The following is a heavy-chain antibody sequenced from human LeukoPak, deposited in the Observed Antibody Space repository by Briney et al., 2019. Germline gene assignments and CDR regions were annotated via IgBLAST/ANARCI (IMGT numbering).Heavy chain of an antibody. D-gene: IGHD2-2*01. Sequence: GGSLRLSCAASGFTFSSYGIHWVRQAPGKGLGWVAFIRYDGSNQYYADSVKGRFTIPRGNSKSTLYLQMNSLRAEDTAVYYCAKDLSMIWCSTTTCSYFDYWGQGTLVTVSS. J-gene: IGHJ4*02. CDR1: GFTFSSYG. CDR2: IRYDGSNQ. V-gene: IGHV3-30*02. CDR3: AKDLSMIWCSTTTCSYFDY.